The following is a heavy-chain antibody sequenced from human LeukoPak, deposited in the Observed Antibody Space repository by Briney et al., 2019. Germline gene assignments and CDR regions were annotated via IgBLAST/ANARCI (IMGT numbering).Heavy chain of an antibody. CDR3: VVILVPGGVWHFDL. Sequence: GGSLRLSCVASGLTFRNYGFHWVRQAPGKGLEWVVIIYSGGGTTKYYAESLKDRFTITRDDSRDTLYLQMNSLRAEDTAVYYCVVILVPGGVWHFDLWGRGTLVTVSS. V-gene: IGHV3-33*03. CDR1: GLTFRNYG. D-gene: IGHD2-2*01. CDR2: IYSGGGTTK. J-gene: IGHJ2*01.